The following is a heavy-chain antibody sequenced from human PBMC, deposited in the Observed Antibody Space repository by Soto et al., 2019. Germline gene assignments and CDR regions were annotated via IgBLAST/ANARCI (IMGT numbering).Heavy chain of an antibody. J-gene: IGHJ4*02. CDR1: SGSISGYY. CDR3: ARGPPHHY. CDR2: IYYSGST. Sequence: SETLSVTCTVSSGSISGYYWSWIRQHPGKGLEWIGYIYYSGSTNYNPSLKSRVTISVDTSKNQFSLTLSSVTAADTAVYYCARGPPHHYWGQGTLVTVSS. V-gene: IGHV4-59*12.